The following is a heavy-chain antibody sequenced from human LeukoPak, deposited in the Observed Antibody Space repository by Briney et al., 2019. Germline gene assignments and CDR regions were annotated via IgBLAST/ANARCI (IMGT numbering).Heavy chain of an antibody. J-gene: IGHJ5*02. CDR1: GFTFSSYS. Sequence: GSLRLSCAASGFTFSSYSMNWVRQAPGKGLEWVANIKQDGSEKYYVDSVKGRFTISRDNAKNSLYLQMNSLRAEDTAVYYCARDSSTRGFDPWGQGTLVTVSS. CDR3: ARDSSTRGFDP. V-gene: IGHV3-7*01. CDR2: IKQDGSEK. D-gene: IGHD2-2*01.